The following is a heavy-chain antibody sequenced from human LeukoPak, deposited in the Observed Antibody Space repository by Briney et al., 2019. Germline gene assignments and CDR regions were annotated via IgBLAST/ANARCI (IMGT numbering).Heavy chain of an antibody. J-gene: IGHJ6*03. CDR2: INTNTGNP. CDR1: GGTFSSYA. Sequence: ASVTVSCTASGGTFSSYAISWVRQAPGQGLEWMGWINTNTGNPTYAQGFTGRFVFSLDTSVSTAYLQISSLKAEDTAVYYCARALAVGGSYYYYMDVWGKGTTVTVSS. CDR3: ARALAVGGSYYYYMDV. V-gene: IGHV7-4-1*02. D-gene: IGHD6-19*01.